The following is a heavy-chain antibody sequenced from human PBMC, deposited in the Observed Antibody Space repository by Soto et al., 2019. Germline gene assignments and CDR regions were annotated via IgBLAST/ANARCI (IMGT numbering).Heavy chain of an antibody. J-gene: IGHJ2*01. Sequence: QVQLVQSGAEVKKPGSSVKVSCKASGGTFSSYAISWVRQAPGQGLEWMGGIIPIFGTANYAQKFQGRVTIHADESTSTAYMELSSLRSEDTAVYYCATAKEMASLTGSFDLWGRGTLVTVSS. V-gene: IGHV1-69*12. CDR3: ATAKEMASLTGSFDL. CDR2: IIPIFGTA. D-gene: IGHD5-12*01. CDR1: GGTFSSYA.